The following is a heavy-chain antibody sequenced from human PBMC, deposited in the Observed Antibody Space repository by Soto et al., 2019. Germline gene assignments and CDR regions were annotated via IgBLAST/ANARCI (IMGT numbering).Heavy chain of an antibody. Sequence: SLRLSCAASGFTFSSYGMHWVRQAPGKGLEWVAVIWYDGSNKYYADSVKGRFTISRDNSKNTLYLQMNSLRAEDTAVYYCARGRGDYDFWSGHAFDIWGQGTMVTVSS. J-gene: IGHJ3*02. CDR2: IWYDGSNK. CDR1: GFTFSSYG. D-gene: IGHD3-3*01. CDR3: ARGRGDYDFWSGHAFDI. V-gene: IGHV3-33*01.